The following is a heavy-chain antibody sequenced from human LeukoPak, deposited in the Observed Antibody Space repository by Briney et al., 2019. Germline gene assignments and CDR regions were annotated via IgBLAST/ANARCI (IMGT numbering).Heavy chain of an antibody. CDR3: TGLRSGVAGDY. Sequence: SETLSLTCTVSGGSISNSIYHWGWIRQPPGKGLEWIGSIYYRGNTYYNPSLKSRVTISVDTSKNQFSLKLSSVTAADTAVYYCTGLRSGVAGDYWGQGTLITVSS. V-gene: IGHV4-39*01. CDR1: GGSISNSIYH. J-gene: IGHJ4*02. D-gene: IGHD6-19*01. CDR2: IYYRGNT.